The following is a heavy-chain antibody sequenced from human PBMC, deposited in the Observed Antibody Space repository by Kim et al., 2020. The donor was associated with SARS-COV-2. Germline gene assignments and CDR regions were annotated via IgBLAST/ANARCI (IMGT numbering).Heavy chain of an antibody. CDR2: ISAYNGNT. Sequence: ASVKVSCKASGYTFTSYCISWVRQAPGQGLEWMGWISAYNGNTNYAQKLQGRVTMTTDTSTSTAYMELRSLRSDDTAVYYCARGPGLLWFGGPFDYWGQGTLVTVSS. CDR1: GYTFTSYC. J-gene: IGHJ4*02. V-gene: IGHV1-18*01. D-gene: IGHD3-10*01. CDR3: ARGPGLLWFGGPFDY.